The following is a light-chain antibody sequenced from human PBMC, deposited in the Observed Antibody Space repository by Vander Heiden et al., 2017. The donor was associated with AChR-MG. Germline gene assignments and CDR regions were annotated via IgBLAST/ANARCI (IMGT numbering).Light chain of an antibody. CDR3: TAWDDSLNALL. CDR1: TSNIGRNP. CDR2: SNN. V-gene: IGLV1-44*01. J-gene: IGLJ3*02. Sequence: QSALTQPPSASGTPGQRVTISCSGRTSNIGRNPVNWYRQLPGTAPDLLSYSNNQRPSGVPDRFSGSKSGTSASLAISGLQSDDEADYYCTAWDDSLNALLFGGGTKLTAL.